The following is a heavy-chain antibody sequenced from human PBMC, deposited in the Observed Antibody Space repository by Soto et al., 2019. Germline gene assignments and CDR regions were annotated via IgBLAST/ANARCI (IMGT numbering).Heavy chain of an antibody. CDR2: RHQDGSEE. D-gene: IGHD3-16*01. Sequence: LSCAASGFTFHDYWVNWVRQAPGKGLDWVDNRHQDGSEETYVGSVEGRFTLSRDNDENSLYLQMSSLTVEDTAVYYCARCLRSWGRGTLVNVSS. J-gene: IGHJ5*02. V-gene: IGHV3-7*01. CDR1: GFTFHDYW. CDR3: ARCLRS.